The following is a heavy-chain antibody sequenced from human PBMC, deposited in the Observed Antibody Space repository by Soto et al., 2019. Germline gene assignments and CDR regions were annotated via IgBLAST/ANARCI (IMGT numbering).Heavy chain of an antibody. Sequence: ASVKVSCKASGYTFTGYYMHWVRQAPGQGLEWMGWTNPNSGGTNYAQKFQGRVTMTRDTSISTAYMELSRLRSDDTAVYYCARGNLPMYYYDSSGYPWGPRGQGTLVTGSS. CDR2: TNPNSGGT. D-gene: IGHD3-22*01. CDR3: ARGNLPMYYYDSSGYPWGP. CDR1: GYTFTGYY. V-gene: IGHV1-2*02. J-gene: IGHJ5*02.